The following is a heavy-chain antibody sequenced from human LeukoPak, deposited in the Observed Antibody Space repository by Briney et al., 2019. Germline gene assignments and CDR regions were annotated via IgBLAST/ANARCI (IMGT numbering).Heavy chain of an antibody. CDR3: ATTLGYCSGGSCLLPYYYYYMDV. D-gene: IGHD2-15*01. J-gene: IGHJ6*03. V-gene: IGHV4-59*01. CDR1: GGSISSYY. CDR2: IYYSGST. Sequence: SETLSLTCTVSGGSISSYYWSWIRQLPGKGLEWIGYIYYSGSTNYNPSLKSRVTISVDTSKNQFSLKLSSVTAADTAVYYCATTLGYCSGGSCLLPYYYYYMDVWGKGTTATVSS.